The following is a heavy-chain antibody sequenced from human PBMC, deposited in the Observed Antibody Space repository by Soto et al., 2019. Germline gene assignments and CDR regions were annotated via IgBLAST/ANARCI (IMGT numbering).Heavy chain of an antibody. J-gene: IGHJ3*02. V-gene: IGHV4-61*01. D-gene: IGHD1-1*01. CDR2: MYYSGST. CDR3: ARYTNSNWDDAFDI. CDR1: GDSVSSGSYY. Sequence: QVQLQESGPGLVKSSETLSLTCTVSGDSVSSGSYYWSWIRQPPGKGLEWIGYMYYSGSTNYNPSHKSRATISIDTSKNQFSLKLSSVTAADTAVYYCARYTNSNWDDAFDIWGQGTMVTVSS.